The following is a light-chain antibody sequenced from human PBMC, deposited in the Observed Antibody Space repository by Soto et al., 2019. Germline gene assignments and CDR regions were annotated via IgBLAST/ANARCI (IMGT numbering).Light chain of an antibody. CDR2: QDA. J-gene: IGLJ2*01. CDR3: QAGDRSTVV. Sequence: SYELTQPPSVSVSPGPTASITCSGDKMVSKYVCWYQQKAGQPPVLVLYQDAKRPSGIPERFAGSNSGNTATLTISGTQAMDEADYYGQAGDRSTVVFGGGTKLTVL. V-gene: IGLV3-1*01. CDR1: KMVSKY.